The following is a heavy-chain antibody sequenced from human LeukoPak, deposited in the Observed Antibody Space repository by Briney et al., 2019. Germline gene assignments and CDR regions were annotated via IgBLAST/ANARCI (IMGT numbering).Heavy chain of an antibody. J-gene: IGHJ6*04. D-gene: IGHD3-3*01. V-gene: IGHV4-38-2*02. CDR2: INHSGST. Sequence: SETLSLTCAVSGYSLSSGYYWGWIRQPPGKGLEWIGEINHSGSTNYNPSLKSRVTIPVDTSKNQFSLKLSSVTAADTAVYYCARELVDFWSGYYLGGLDVWGKGTTVTVSS. CDR3: ARELVDFWSGYYLGGLDV. CDR1: GYSLSSGYY.